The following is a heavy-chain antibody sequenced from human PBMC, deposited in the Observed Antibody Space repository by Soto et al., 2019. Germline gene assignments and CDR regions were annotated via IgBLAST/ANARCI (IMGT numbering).Heavy chain of an antibody. Sequence: QLQLQESGPGLVKSSETLSLTCTVSGGSISSISYYWGWIRQPPGKGLEWIGSIKYSGHTYYNPSLKSRVTISVDTSKNQFSLRLSSVTAAETAVYYCARVDIAVVPSTIFYSWGQGALVTVSS. CDR1: GGSISSISYY. CDR2: IKYSGHT. D-gene: IGHD2-2*01. CDR3: ARVDIAVVPSTIFYS. J-gene: IGHJ4*02. V-gene: IGHV4-39*01.